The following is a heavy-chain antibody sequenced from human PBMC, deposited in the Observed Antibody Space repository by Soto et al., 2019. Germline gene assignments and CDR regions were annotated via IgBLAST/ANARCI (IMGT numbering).Heavy chain of an antibody. Sequence: GGSLRLSCAASGFTFSSYAMHWVRQAPGKGLEWVAVISYDGSNKYYADSVKGRFTISRDNSKNTLYLQMNSLRAEDTAVYYCAREGVVPAAAFDYWGQGTLVTVSS. CDR2: ISYDGSNK. V-gene: IGHV3-30-3*01. CDR1: GFTFSSYA. J-gene: IGHJ4*02. D-gene: IGHD2-2*01. CDR3: AREGVVPAAAFDY.